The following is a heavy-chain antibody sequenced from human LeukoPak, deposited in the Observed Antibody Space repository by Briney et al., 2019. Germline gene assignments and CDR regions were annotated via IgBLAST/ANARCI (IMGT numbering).Heavy chain of an antibody. CDR2: IYHSGST. Sequence: SETLSLTCAVSGYSISSGYYWGWIRQPPGKGLEWIGSIYHSGSTYYNPSLKSRVTISVDTSKNQFSLKLSSVTAADTAVYYCARADYGDFFDYWGQGTLATVSS. CDR1: GYSISSGYY. J-gene: IGHJ4*02. V-gene: IGHV4-38-2*01. CDR3: ARADYGDFFDY. D-gene: IGHD4-17*01.